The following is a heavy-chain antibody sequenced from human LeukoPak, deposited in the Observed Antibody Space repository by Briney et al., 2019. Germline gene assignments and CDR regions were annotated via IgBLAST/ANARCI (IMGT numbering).Heavy chain of an antibody. CDR1: GFTFTNYH. V-gene: IGHV1-46*01. CDR3: ARAPAGALDF. Sequence: ASVKVSCKASGFTFTNYHMHWVRQAPGQGLEWVGLIKGTGDSPDYAQKFQGRVTVTCDTSTSTAYLELRSLKLEDTAVYDCARAPAGALDFWGQGTLVTVSS. CDR2: IKGTGDSP. D-gene: IGHD4-17*01. J-gene: IGHJ4*02.